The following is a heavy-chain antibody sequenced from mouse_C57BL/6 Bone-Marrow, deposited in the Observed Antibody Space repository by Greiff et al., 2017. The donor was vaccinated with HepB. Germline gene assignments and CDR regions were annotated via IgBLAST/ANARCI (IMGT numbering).Heavy chain of an antibody. D-gene: IGHD2-4*01. CDR2: IYPGDGDT. J-gene: IGHJ1*03. V-gene: IGHV1-80*01. CDR3: AGYYDYDGWYFDV. Sequence: VKLVESGAELVKPGASVKISCKASGYAFSSYWMNWVKQRPGKGLEWIGQIYPGDGDTNYNGKFKGKATLTADKSSSTAYMQLSSLTSEDSAVYFCAGYYDYDGWYFDVWGTGTTVTVSS. CDR1: GYAFSSYW.